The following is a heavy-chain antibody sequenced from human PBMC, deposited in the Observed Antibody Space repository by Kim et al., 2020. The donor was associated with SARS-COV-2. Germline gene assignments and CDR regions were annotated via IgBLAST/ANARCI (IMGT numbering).Heavy chain of an antibody. J-gene: IGHJ6*02. V-gene: IGHV3-30-3*01. CDR2: ISYDGSNK. CDR3: ARAYGGSYYYGMDV. D-gene: IGHD4-17*01. CDR1: GFTFNNYA. Sequence: GGSLRLSCAASGFTFNNYAMYWVRQAPGKGLDWVAVISYDGSNKYYADSVKGRFTISRDNSKNTLYLQMNSLRAEDTAVYYCARAYGGSYYYGMDVWRQGTTVTVSS.